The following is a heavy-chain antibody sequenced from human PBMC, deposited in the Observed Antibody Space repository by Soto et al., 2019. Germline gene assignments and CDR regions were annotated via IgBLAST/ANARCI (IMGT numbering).Heavy chain of an antibody. CDR1: GYTFTGYY. CDR3: AGGTAGYWISTRWYYSYYGMEV. V-gene: IGHV1-2*02. Sequence: RASVKVSCKASGYTFTGYYMHWVRQAPGQGLEWMGWINPNSGGTNYAQKFQGRVTMTRDTSISTAYMELSRLRSDDTAVYYCAGGTAGYWISTRWYYSYYGMEVWGRGTTVTVSS. J-gene: IGHJ6*02. D-gene: IGHD2-2*01. CDR2: INPNSGGT.